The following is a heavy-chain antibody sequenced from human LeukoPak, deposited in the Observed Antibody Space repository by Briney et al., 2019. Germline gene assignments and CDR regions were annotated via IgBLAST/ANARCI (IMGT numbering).Heavy chain of an antibody. CDR3: AKDGGLWVSSHWGDS. CDR1: GFSFSSYW. V-gene: IGHV3-7*03. CDR2: IKQDGSDK. Sequence: GGSLRLSCAASGFSFSSYWMSWVRQAPGKGLEWVANIKQDGSDKYYLTSVRGRFTISRDNAKNSLFLQMNSLRVEDTAVYFCAKDGGLWVSSHWGDSWGRGTLVTVSS. D-gene: IGHD7-27*01. J-gene: IGHJ4*02.